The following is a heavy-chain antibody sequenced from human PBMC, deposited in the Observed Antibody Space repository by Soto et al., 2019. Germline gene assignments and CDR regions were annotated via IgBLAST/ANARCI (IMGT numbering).Heavy chain of an antibody. CDR3: VRARYYDFWRIDY. V-gene: IGHV4-30-4*01. CDR2: KHKSGSA. D-gene: IGHD3-3*01. Sequence: QVQLQESGPGMVKPSETLSLTCTVSDGSISSGDYYWGWIRQPPGKGLEWIGYKHKSGSAYYNPSLKGRATISIDTSMNQFSLKVNSMTAADTAVYYCVRARYYDFWRIDYWGQGTLVTVSS. J-gene: IGHJ4*02. CDR1: DGSISSGDYY.